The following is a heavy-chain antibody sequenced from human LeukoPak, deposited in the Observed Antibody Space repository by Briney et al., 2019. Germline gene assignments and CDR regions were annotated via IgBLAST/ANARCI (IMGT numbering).Heavy chain of an antibody. CDR3: AKDPNYYDSSGYYYYYYYYMDV. CDR1: GFTFSNYG. CDR2: ISGSGHNT. J-gene: IGHJ6*03. Sequence: GGSLRLSCAASGFTFSNYGMNWVRQAPGKGLEWVSAISGSGHNTYYADSVKGRFTISRDNSKNTLYLQMNSLRAEDTAVYYCAKDPNYYDSSGYYYYYYYYMDVWGKGTTVTISS. V-gene: IGHV3-23*01. D-gene: IGHD3-22*01.